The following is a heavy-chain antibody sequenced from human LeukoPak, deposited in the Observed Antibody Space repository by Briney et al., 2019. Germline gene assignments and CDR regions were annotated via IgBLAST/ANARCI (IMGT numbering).Heavy chain of an antibody. V-gene: IGHV1-2*02. CDR3: ARRAYCSSTSCYYLLY. D-gene: IGHD2-2*01. CDR1: GYTFTGYY. J-gene: IGHJ4*02. CDR2: INPNSGGT. Sequence: ASVKVSCKASGYTFTGYYMHWVRQAPGQGLEWMGWINPNSGGTNYAQKSQGRVTMTRDTSNSTAYMELSRLRSDDTAVYYCARRAYCSSTSCYYLLYWGQGTLVTVSS.